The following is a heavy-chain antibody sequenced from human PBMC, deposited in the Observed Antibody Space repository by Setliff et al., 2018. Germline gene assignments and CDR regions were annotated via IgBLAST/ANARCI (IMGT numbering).Heavy chain of an antibody. J-gene: IGHJ4*02. CDR2: IYHDGGA. Sequence: SETLSLTCTVSGGPFSGASIWSWIRQPPGKGLEWIGEIYHDGGAVYDPSVHYSPSLKGRVTISIDKSRNQFSLKLSSVTAADTAIYYCAKGGGHYHAANWGQGTLVTVSS. CDR1: GGPFSGASI. D-gene: IGHD2-15*01. CDR3: AKGGGHYHAAN. V-gene: IGHV4-4*02.